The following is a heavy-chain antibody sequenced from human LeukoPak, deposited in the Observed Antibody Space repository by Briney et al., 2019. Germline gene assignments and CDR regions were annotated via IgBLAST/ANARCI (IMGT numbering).Heavy chain of an antibody. J-gene: IGHJ4*02. CDR1: GGSFSGYY. V-gene: IGHV4-34*01. D-gene: IGHD3-10*01. CDR3: ARGQWFRAF. Sequence: SETLSLTCAVSGGSFSGYYWSWIRQPPGKGLEWIGEINHGRSTNYNPSLKSRVTMSVDTSKNQFSLKLSSVTAADTAIYYCARGQWFRAFWSRGTPVTVSS. CDR2: INHGRST.